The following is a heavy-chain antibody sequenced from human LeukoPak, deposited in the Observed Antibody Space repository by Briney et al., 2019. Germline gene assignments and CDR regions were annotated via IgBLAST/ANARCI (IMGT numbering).Heavy chain of an antibody. D-gene: IGHD5-18*01. Sequence: ASVKVSCKASGYTFTGYYTHWVRQAPGQGLEWMGWINPNSGGTNYAKKFQGRVTMTRDTSISTAYMELSRLRSDDTAVYYCARDRRHSLRGYSYGSDYWGQGTLVTVSS. J-gene: IGHJ4*02. CDR2: INPNSGGT. CDR1: GYTFTGYY. CDR3: ARDRRHSLRGYSYGSDY. V-gene: IGHV1-2*02.